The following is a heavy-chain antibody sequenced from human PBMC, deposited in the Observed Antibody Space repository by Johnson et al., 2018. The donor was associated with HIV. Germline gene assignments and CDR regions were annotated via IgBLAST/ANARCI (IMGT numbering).Heavy chain of an antibody. CDR1: GFTFDDYG. J-gene: IGHJ3*02. Sequence: VQLVESGGDLVQPGGSLRLSCAASGFTFDDYGMSWVRQAPGKGLEWVSGINWNGGSTGYADSVKGRFTISRDNAKNSLYLQMNSLRVEDTAVYYCARDGWQLVPLRGAFDIWGQGTMVTVSS. D-gene: IGHD6-6*01. CDR2: INWNGGST. V-gene: IGHV3-20*04. CDR3: ARDGWQLVPLRGAFDI.